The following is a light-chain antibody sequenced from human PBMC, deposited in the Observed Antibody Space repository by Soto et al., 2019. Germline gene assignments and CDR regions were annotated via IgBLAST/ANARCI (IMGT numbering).Light chain of an antibody. J-gene: IGKJ2*01. CDR1: QSISTY. Sequence: DIQMTQSPSALSASVRDRVTITCRAGQSISTYLNWYQQKPGKAPKLLIYAASSLQSGVPSRFSGGGSGTDFTLTIASLQPEDFATYYCQQSYSTPYTFGQGTKLEI. CDR3: QQSYSTPYT. CDR2: AAS. V-gene: IGKV1-39*01.